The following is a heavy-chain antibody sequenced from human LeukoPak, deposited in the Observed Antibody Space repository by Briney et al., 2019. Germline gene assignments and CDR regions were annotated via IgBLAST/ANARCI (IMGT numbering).Heavy chain of an antibody. CDR1: GYTFTSYG. J-gene: IGHJ3*01. CDR3: ARGDDAFDF. CDR2: ISAYNGDT. V-gene: IGHV1-18*01. Sequence: ASVKVSCKASGYTFTSYGFSWVRQAPGQGLEWMGWISAYNGDTKYALNLQGRVTMTTDTSTSTAYMELRSLRSDDTAVYYCARGDDAFDFWGQGTMVTVSS.